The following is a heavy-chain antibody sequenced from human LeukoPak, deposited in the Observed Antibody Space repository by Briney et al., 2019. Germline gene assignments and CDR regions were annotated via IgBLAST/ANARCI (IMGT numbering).Heavy chain of an antibody. V-gene: IGHV4-4*07. D-gene: IGHD1/OR15-1a*01. CDR3: ARGEHSVDS. CDR1: GGAIRSHY. CDR2: IYSSGYT. Sequence: PSETLSLTCTVSGGAIRSHYWNWIRQPAGKGLEWIGRIYSSGYTYDNPFLKSRITMSVDMSKNQFSLRLNSVTAADTAVYYCARGEHSVDSWGQGMLVTVSS. J-gene: IGHJ4*02.